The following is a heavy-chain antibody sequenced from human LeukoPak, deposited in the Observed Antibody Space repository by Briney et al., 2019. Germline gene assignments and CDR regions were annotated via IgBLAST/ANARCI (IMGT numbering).Heavy chain of an antibody. CDR2: INHSGST. CDR3: ARVPKRWLQLKYYFDY. Sequence: PSETLSLTCAVYGGSFSGYYWSWIRQPPGKGLEWIGEINHSGSTNYNPSLKSRVTISVDTSKNQFSLKLSSVTAADTAVYYCARVPKRWLQLKYYFDYWGQGTLVTVSS. V-gene: IGHV4-34*01. CDR1: GGSFSGYY. J-gene: IGHJ4*02. D-gene: IGHD5-24*01.